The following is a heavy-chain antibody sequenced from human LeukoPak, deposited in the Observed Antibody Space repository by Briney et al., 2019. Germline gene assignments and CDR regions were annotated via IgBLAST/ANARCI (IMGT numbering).Heavy chain of an antibody. CDR3: ATHFDADY. CDR1: GFTFRTYA. D-gene: IGHD3-9*01. V-gene: IGHV3-30-3*01. Sequence: PGGSLRLSCVASGFTFRTYAMHWVRQAPGKGLEWIIVISSDGTNKYYADSVKGRFTVSRDNSKNTLYLQMNSLRDKDTAVYYCATHFDADYWGQGTLVTVSS. CDR2: ISSDGTNK. J-gene: IGHJ4*02.